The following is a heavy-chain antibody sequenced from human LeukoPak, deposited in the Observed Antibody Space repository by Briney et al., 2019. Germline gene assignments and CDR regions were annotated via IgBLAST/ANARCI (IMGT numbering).Heavy chain of an antibody. J-gene: IGHJ3*02. CDR3: ASSPSSSSREAFDI. CDR1: GGTFSSYA. Sequence: ASVKVSCKASGGTFSSYAISWVQQAPGQGLEWMGGIIPIFGTANYAQKFQGRVTITTDESTSTAYMELSSLRSEDTAVYYCASSPSSSSREAFDIWGQGTMVTVSS. V-gene: IGHV1-69*05. D-gene: IGHD6-6*01. CDR2: IIPIFGTA.